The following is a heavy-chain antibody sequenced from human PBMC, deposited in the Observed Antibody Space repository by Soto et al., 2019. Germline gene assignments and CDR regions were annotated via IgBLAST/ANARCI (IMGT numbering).Heavy chain of an antibody. Sequence: ASVKVSCKASGYTFTSYGISRVRQAPGQGLEWMGWISAYNGNTNYAQKLQGRVTMTTDTSTSTAYMELRSLRSDDTAVYYCASHHSSSWYDAFDIWGQGTMVTVSS. V-gene: IGHV1-18*01. D-gene: IGHD6-13*01. J-gene: IGHJ3*02. CDR1: GYTFTSYG. CDR3: ASHHSSSWYDAFDI. CDR2: ISAYNGNT.